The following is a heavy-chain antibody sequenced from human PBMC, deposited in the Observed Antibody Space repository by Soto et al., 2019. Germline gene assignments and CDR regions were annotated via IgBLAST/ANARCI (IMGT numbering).Heavy chain of an antibody. Sequence: QVQLVQSGAEVKKPGASVKVSCKASGYIFIDYYIHWVRQAPGQGLEWMGIINPASGSTSYSQKFQGRVTMTRDTSTSTVYMDLRSLRSEDTAVFYCARDSGQGSFMRDWFDPWGQGTLVTVSS. D-gene: IGHD1-26*01. J-gene: IGHJ5*02. V-gene: IGHV1-46*01. CDR3: ARDSGQGSFMRDWFDP. CDR1: GYIFIDYY. CDR2: INPASGST.